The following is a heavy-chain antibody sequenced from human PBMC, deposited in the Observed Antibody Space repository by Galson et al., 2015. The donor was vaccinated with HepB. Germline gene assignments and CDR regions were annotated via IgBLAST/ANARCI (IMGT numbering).Heavy chain of an antibody. J-gene: IGHJ6*02. V-gene: IGHV6-1*01. CDR1: GDSVSSNSAA. CDR3: ARDLENGRPQHYYGMDV. CDR2: TYYRSKWYN. D-gene: IGHD1-1*01. Sequence: CAISGDSVSSNSAAWNWIRQSPSRGLEWLGRTYYRSKWYNDYAVSVKSRITINPDTSKNQFSLQLNSVTPEDTAVYYCARDLENGRPQHYYGMDVWGQGTTVTVSS.